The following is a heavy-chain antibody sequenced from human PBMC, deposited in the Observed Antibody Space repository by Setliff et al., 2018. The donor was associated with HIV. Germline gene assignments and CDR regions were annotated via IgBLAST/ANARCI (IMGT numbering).Heavy chain of an antibody. CDR1: GGSISNYY. CDR3: ARTFNSGYLSYAFDI. V-gene: IGHV4-59*01. D-gene: IGHD3-22*01. Sequence: SETLSLTCSVSGGSISNYYWSWIRQPQGKGLEWIGYIYYSGNTNYSPSLKSRVTISVDTSKNQFSLKLSSVTAADTAVYYCARTFNSGYLSYAFDIWGQGTMVTVSS. J-gene: IGHJ3*02. CDR2: IYYSGNT.